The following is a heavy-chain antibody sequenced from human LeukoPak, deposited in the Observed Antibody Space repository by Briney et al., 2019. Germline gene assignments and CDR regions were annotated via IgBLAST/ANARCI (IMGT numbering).Heavy chain of an antibody. D-gene: IGHD6-6*01. CDR1: GFSFSGHW. J-gene: IGHJ4*02. CDR2: ISPTGSTT. Sequence: GGSLRLSCTAPGFSFSGHWMHWACQLPGKGLVWVSRISPTGSTTSYADSVKGRFTVSRDNAKNTLYLQVNNLRAEDTAVYYCARGPNSNWSGLDFWGQGTLLTVSS. V-gene: IGHV3-74*01. CDR3: ARGPNSNWSGLDF.